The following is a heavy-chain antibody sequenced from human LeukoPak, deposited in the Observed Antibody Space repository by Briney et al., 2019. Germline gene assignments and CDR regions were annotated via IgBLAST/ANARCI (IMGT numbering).Heavy chain of an antibody. Sequence: GGSLRLSCAASGFTFSSYSMNWVRQAPGKGLEWVSVIYSGGTTYYADSVKGRFTISRDNSKNTLYLQMNSLRVEDTAVYYCAGDTAWYTVHYYMDVWGKGTTVTVSS. V-gene: IGHV3-66*01. D-gene: IGHD1-14*01. CDR3: AGDTAWYTVHYYMDV. J-gene: IGHJ6*03. CDR2: IYSGGTT. CDR1: GFTFSSYS.